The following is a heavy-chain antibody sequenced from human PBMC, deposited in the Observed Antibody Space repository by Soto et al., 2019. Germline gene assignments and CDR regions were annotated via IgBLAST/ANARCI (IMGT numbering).Heavy chain of an antibody. J-gene: IGHJ3*02. CDR1: GGTFSSYT. V-gene: IGHV1-69*02. CDR2: IIPILGIA. D-gene: IGHD6-6*01. Sequence: QVQLVQSGAEVKKPGSSVKVSCKASGGTFSSYTISWVRQAPGQGLEWMGRIIPILGIANYAQKFQGRVTITADKSTRTACIELSSLRTEDTAVYYCARMDSSSSSDGAFDIWGQGTMVNVYS. CDR3: ARMDSSSSSDGAFDI.